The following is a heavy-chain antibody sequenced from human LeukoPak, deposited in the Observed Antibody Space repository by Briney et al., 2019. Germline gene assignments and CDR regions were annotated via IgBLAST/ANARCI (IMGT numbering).Heavy chain of an antibody. CDR3: AKDRTFDSSGPNWFDP. CDR2: ISGSGGST. J-gene: IGHJ5*02. Sequence: PGGSLRLSCAASGFTFSSYATSWVRQAPGKGLEWVSAISGSGGSTYYADSVKGRFTISRDNSKNTLYLQMNSLRAEDTAVYYCAKDRTFDSSGPNWFDPWGQGTLVTVSS. D-gene: IGHD3-22*01. V-gene: IGHV3-23*01. CDR1: GFTFSSYA.